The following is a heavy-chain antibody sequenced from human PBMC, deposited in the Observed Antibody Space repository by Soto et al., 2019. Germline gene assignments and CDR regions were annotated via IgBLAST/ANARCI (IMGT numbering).Heavy chain of an antibody. CDR3: AREPGYSRSFRYYYYYYGMDV. CDR2: INSDGSST. D-gene: IGHD6-6*01. CDR1: GFTFSSYW. V-gene: IGHV3-74*01. Sequence: EVQLVESGGGLVQPGGSLRLSCAASGFTFSSYWMHWVRQAPGKGLVWVSRINSDGSSTSYADSVKGRFTISRDNAKNWLYLQMNSLRAEATDVHYCAREPGYSRSFRYYYYYYGMDVWGQGTTVTVSS. J-gene: IGHJ6*02.